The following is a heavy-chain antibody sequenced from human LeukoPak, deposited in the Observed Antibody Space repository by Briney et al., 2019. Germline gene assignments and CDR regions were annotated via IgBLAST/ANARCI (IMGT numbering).Heavy chain of an antibody. D-gene: IGHD2/OR15-2a*01. J-gene: IGHJ4*02. CDR2: VHLNGRT. Sequence: PSETLSLTCDVSGGSISTTNWWTWVRQPPGGGLEWIGEVHLNGRTHYSPSLESRVTMSVDMSESHISLQLTSVTAADTAVYYCAREGGFYRPLDYSGPGTLVIVSS. CDR1: GGSISTTNW. CDR3: AREGGFYRPLDY. V-gene: IGHV4-4*02.